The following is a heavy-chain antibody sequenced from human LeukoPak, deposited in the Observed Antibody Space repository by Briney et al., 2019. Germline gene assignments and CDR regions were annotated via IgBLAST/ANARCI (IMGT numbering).Heavy chain of an antibody. CDR3: ARDDPVTTSSPFDY. CDR2: FSSDGSNK. Sequence: GGPLSLSGEASGFPLGPFPMHWFRQAPGKGLEGVAVFSSDGSNKYYADSVKGRFTISRDNSKNTLYLQMNSLRVEDTAVYYCARDDPVTTSSPFDYWGQGTLVTVSS. J-gene: IGHJ4*02. V-gene: IGHV3-30*04. CDR1: GFPLGPFP. D-gene: IGHD4-17*01.